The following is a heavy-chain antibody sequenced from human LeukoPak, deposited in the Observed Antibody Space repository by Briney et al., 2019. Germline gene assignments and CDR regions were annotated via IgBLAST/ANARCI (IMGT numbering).Heavy chain of an antibody. V-gene: IGHV1-69*04. J-gene: IGHJ4*02. CDR3: ASPMTRNYGDYGNAY. CDR1: GGTLRSYA. Sequence: HEASVKVSCKASGGTLRSYAISWVRQAPGQGLEWMGRIIPILGIANYAQKFQGRVTITADKSTSTAYMELSSLRSEDTAVYYCASPMTRNYGDYGNAYWGQGTLVTVSS. D-gene: IGHD4-17*01. CDR2: IIPILGIA.